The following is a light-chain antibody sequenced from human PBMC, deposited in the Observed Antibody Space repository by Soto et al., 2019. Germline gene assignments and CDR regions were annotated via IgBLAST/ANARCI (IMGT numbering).Light chain of an antibody. Sequence: DSQLTQSPSTLSASVGDRVTTTCRASQSISSWLAWYQQKPGKAPKLLILDASSLEDGVPSRFSVSGSGTEFTLTFSSLQPDDFATYSCQQYNSYSRTFGHGTKVEIK. V-gene: IGKV1-5*01. CDR3: QQYNSYSRT. CDR2: DAS. J-gene: IGKJ1*01. CDR1: QSISSW.